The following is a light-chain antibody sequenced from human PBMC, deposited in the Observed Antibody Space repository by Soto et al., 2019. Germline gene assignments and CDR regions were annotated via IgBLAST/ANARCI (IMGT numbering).Light chain of an antibody. V-gene: IGLV1-40*01. CDR1: SSDIGAGSE. J-gene: IGLJ1*01. CDR3: QSYDNSLSAYV. Sequence: QSVLTQPPSLSGAAGQRVTISCTGGSSDIGAGSEVHWYQQLPGTAPKLLIFGSTNRPSGVPDRFSGSKSATSASLAITGLQAEDEADYYCQSYDNSLSAYVFGTGTKVTVL. CDR2: GST.